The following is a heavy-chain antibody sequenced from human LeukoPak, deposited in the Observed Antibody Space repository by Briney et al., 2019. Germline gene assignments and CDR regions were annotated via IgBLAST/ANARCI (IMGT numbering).Heavy chain of an antibody. CDR2: ISGSGGST. CDR3: AKRWRHMTTVTTVFDY. Sequence: QPGGSLRLSCAASGFTFSSYAMSWVRQAPGKGLEWVSAISGSGGSTYYADSVKGRFTISRDNSKNTLYLQMNSLRAEDTAVYYCAKRWRHMTTVTTVFDYWGQGTLVTVSS. J-gene: IGHJ4*02. CDR1: GFTFSSYA. V-gene: IGHV3-23*01. D-gene: IGHD4-17*01.